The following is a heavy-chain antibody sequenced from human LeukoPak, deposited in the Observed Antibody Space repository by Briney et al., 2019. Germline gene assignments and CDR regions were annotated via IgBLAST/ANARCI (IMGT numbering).Heavy chain of an antibody. CDR2: ISAYNGNT. CDR3: ARDWCRVGGPQVYDYVWGSYRCNWFDP. D-gene: IGHD3-16*02. CDR1: GYTFTSYG. J-gene: IGHJ5*02. V-gene: IGHV1-18*01. Sequence: GASVKVSCKASGYTFTSYGISWVRQAPGQGLEWMGWISAYNGNTNYAQKLQGRVTMTTDTSTSTAYMELRSLRSDDTAVYYCARDWCRVGGPQVYDYVWGSYRCNWFDPWGQGTLVTVSS.